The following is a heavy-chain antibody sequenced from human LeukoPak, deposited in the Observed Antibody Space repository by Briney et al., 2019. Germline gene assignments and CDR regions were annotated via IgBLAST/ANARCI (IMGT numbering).Heavy chain of an antibody. CDR1: GFTFSAYE. CDR2: IGSSGSTV. J-gene: IGHJ6*03. D-gene: IGHD6-19*01. Sequence: QPGGSLRLSCAASGFTFSAYEMNWVRQAPGKGLEWVSYIGSSGSTVYYADSVKGRFTISRDNAKNSLYMQMESLRDEDTAIYYCAKRGSGWYEDYYYYMDVWGKGTTVTISS. V-gene: IGHV3-48*03. CDR3: AKRGSGWYEDYYYYMDV.